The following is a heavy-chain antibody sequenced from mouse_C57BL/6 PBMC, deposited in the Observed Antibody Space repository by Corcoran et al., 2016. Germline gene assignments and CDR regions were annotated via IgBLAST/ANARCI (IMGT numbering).Heavy chain of an antibody. CDR2: ISYDGSN. CDR1: GYSITSGYY. CDR3: AREGDDSSYDWYFDV. J-gene: IGHJ1*03. D-gene: IGHD1-1*01. V-gene: IGHV3-6*01. Sequence: DVQLQESGPGLVKPSQSLSLTCSVTGYSITSGYYWNWIRQFPGNKLEWMGYISYDGSNNYNPSLKNRISITRDTSKNQFFLKLNSVTTEDTATYYCAREGDDSSYDWYFDVWGTGTTVTVSS.